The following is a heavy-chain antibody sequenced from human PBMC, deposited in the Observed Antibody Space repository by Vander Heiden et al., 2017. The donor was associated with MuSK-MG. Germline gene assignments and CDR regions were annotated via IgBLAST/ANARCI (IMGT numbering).Heavy chain of an antibody. D-gene: IGHD3-22*01. CDR3: AKWSTYYDSSGYYNYFDY. J-gene: IGHJ4*02. Sequence: EVQLVESGGGLVQPGRSLRLSCPPSGFTFDVYAMHWVRQAPGKGLEWVSGISGNSGSIGYAESVKGRFTISRDNAKNSLYLQMNSLRAEDTALYYCAKWSTYYDSSGYYNYFDYWGQGTLVTVSS. CDR1: GFTFDVYA. V-gene: IGHV3-9*01. CDR2: ISGNSGSI.